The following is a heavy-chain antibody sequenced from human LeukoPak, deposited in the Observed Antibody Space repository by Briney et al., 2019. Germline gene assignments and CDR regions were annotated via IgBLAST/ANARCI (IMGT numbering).Heavy chain of an antibody. CDR3: AKDNEQQLTFRPLIYYSDY. J-gene: IGHJ4*02. CDR1: GFTFSSYG. CDR2: IRYDGINK. D-gene: IGHD6-13*01. V-gene: IGHV3-30*02. Sequence: GGSLRLSCVASGFTFSSYGMHWVRLAPGKGLEWVAFIRYDGINKYYADSVRGRFTISRDNSKHTLYLHMNSLRAEDTAVYYCAKDNEQQLTFRPLIYYSDYWGQGTLVTVSS.